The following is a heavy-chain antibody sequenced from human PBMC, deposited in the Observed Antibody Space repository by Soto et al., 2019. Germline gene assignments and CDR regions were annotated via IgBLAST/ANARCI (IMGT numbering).Heavy chain of an antibody. V-gene: IGHV3-23*01. CDR3: AKVKHFYYSSGYYGAGLSAFDI. Sequence: LRLCCAASRLTFGTYSMSWVRQAPENGPECVSGISGSDGTTYSAEYVKGRFSISRDNSKNTVYLQMNSLRAEDTALYYCAKVKHFYYSSGYYGAGLSAFDIWGQGTMVTVSS. J-gene: IGHJ3*02. CDR1: RLTFGTYS. CDR2: ISGSDGTT. D-gene: IGHD3-22*01.